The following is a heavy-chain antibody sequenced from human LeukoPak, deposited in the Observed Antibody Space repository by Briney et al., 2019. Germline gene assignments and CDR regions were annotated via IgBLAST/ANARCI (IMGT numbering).Heavy chain of an antibody. CDR2: IYYSGST. Sequence: SETLSLTCTVSGGSISGYYWSWIRQPPGKGREGIGYIYYSGSTNYNPSLKSRVTISVDTSKNQFSLKLSSVTAADTAVYYCASLGIAAAGTGPFDYWGQGTLVTVSS. CDR1: GGSISGYY. D-gene: IGHD6-13*01. J-gene: IGHJ4*02. CDR3: ASLGIAAAGTGPFDY. V-gene: IGHV4-59*01.